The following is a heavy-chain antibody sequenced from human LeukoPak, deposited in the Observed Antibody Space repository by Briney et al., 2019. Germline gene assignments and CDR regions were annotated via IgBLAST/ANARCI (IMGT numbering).Heavy chain of an antibody. D-gene: IGHD1-26*01. Sequence: SETLSLACTVSGGSISSSGYYWGWIRQPPGKGLEWIASIYYSGSTYYNPSLKSRVTISVDTSKNQLSLKLSSLTAADTAVYYCARHEYSGSYYGLSWFDPWGRGTLVTVSS. J-gene: IGHJ5*02. CDR1: GGSISSSGYY. CDR3: ARHEYSGSYYGLSWFDP. CDR2: IYYSGST. V-gene: IGHV4-39*01.